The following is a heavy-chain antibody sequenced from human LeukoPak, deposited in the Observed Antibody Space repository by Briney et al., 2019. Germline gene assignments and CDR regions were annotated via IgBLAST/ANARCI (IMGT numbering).Heavy chain of an antibody. CDR3: AKRGVVIRVILVGFHKEAYYFDS. Sequence: GGSLRLSRAVSGITLSNYGMSWVRQAPGKGLEWVAGISGSGGGTYYADSVKGRFTISRDNPKNTLYLQMNSLRAEDTAVYFCAKRGVVIRVILVGFHKEAYYFDSWGQGALVTVSS. V-gene: IGHV3-23*01. J-gene: IGHJ4*02. CDR2: ISGSGGGT. CDR1: GITLSNYG. D-gene: IGHD3-22*01.